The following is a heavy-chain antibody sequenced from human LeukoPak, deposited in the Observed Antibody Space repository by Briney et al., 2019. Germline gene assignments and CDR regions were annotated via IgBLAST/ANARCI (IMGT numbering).Heavy chain of an antibody. D-gene: IGHD1-26*01. CDR1: GGSISSYY. V-gene: IGHV4-59*01. CDR2: IYYSGST. J-gene: IGHJ3*02. CDR3: ARETRGSHGAFDI. Sequence: PSETLSLTCTVSGGSISSYYWSWIRQPPGKGLEWIGYIYYSGSTNYNPSLKSRVTISVDTSKNQFSLKLSSVTAAGTAVYYCARETRGSHGAFDIWGQGTMVTVS.